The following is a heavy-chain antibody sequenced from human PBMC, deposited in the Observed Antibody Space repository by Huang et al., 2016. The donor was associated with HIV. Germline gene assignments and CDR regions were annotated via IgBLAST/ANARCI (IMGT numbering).Heavy chain of an antibody. Sequence: QITLKESGPALLRPTQTLTLTCTFSGFSLTTIGAGVGWIRQPPGKPLEWLVLIYWDDDKRFSPSLKTRSSVTKDTSKNQVVFTMNNVGPTDTGTYYCAHIGRLGDYYMDVWGNGTAVTVSS. CDR3: AHIGRLGDYYMDV. J-gene: IGHJ6*03. V-gene: IGHV2-5*02. CDR1: GFSLTTIGAG. CDR2: IYWDDDK. D-gene: IGHD3-16*01.